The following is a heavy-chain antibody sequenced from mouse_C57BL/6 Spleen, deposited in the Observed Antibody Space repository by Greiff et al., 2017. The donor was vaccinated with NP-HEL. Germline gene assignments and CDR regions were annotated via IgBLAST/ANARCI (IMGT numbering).Heavy chain of an antibody. J-gene: IGHJ3*01. CDR2: IYPSDSET. Sequence: VQLQQPGAELVRPGSSVKLSCKASGYTFTSYWMDWVKQRPGQGLEWIGNIYPSDSETHYNQKFKDKATLTVDKSSSTAYMQLSSLTSEDSAVYYCARWAAQATGFAYWGQGTLVTVSA. CDR1: GYTFTSYW. D-gene: IGHD3-2*02. CDR3: ARWAAQATGFAY. V-gene: IGHV1-61*01.